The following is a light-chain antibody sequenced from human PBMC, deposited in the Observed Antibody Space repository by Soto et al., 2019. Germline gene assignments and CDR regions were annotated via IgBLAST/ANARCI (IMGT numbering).Light chain of an antibody. CDR2: DAS. J-gene: IGKJ2*01. V-gene: IGKV1-33*01. CDR1: QDISHY. Sequence: DIQMTQSPSSLSASVGDRVTITCQASQDISHYLNWYQQNPGKPPKLLIYDASNLETGVPSRFGGSGSETYFTFTISNLQPEDVATYYCHRYDSIPYAFGQGTKLEIK. CDR3: HRYDSIPYA.